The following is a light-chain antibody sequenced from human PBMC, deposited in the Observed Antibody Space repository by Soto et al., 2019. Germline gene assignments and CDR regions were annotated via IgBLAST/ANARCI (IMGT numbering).Light chain of an antibody. CDR1: QDINNY. Sequence: DIQMTQSPSAMCASVGDRVTISCRASQDINNYLAWFQQKPGEVPKRLIYAASSLQSGVPSRFRAIGSGTEFTLTISGLQPEDFATYFCLQHYNYPITFGQGTRLEIK. CDR3: LQHYNYPIT. CDR2: AAS. J-gene: IGKJ5*01. V-gene: IGKV1-17*03.